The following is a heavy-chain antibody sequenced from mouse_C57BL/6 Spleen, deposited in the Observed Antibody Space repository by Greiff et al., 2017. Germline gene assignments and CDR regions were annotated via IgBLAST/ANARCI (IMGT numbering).Heavy chain of an antibody. V-gene: IGHV1-18*01. CDR1: GYTFTDYN. CDR3: ARRDYGSSRGGYFDG. CDR2: INPNSGGT. Sequence: VQLQQSGPELVKPGASVKIPCKASGYTFTDYNMAWVKQSHGESLEWIGDINPNSGGTIYNQKFKGKATLTVDTSSSTAYMELRSLTSEDTAVYYCARRDYGSSRGGYFDGWGTGTTVTAAS. J-gene: IGHJ1*03. D-gene: IGHD1-1*01.